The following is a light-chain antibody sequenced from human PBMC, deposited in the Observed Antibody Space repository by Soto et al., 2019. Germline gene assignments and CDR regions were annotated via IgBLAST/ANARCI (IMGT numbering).Light chain of an antibody. V-gene: IGLV2-11*01. CDR1: SSDVGGYNY. CDR3: CSYVGSDSSFV. CDR2: DVS. J-gene: IGLJ1*01. Sequence: QSALTQPRSVSGSPGQSVTISCTGTSSDVGGYNYVSWYQQHPGKAPKLMIYDVSKRPSGVPDRFSGSKSGNTASLTISGLQAEDEADYYCCSYVGSDSSFVFGSGTKVTVL.